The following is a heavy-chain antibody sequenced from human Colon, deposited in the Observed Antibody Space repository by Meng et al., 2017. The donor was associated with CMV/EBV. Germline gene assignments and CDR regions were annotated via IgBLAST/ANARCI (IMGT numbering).Heavy chain of an antibody. CDR1: GGPRTNRNL. J-gene: IGHJ4*02. D-gene: IGHD3-22*01. Sequence: GPGPVDPSGTLSLTCAVSGGPRTNRNLWSWVRLPPGKGLEWIGEVYLGGTIHHHPSLQSRVTISLDKAKYHLSLKLASVSAADTAVYYCASLKDYDGRGYYYFESWGQGTLVTVSS. CDR2: VYLGGTI. CDR3: ASLKDYDGRGYYYFES. V-gene: IGHV4-4*02.